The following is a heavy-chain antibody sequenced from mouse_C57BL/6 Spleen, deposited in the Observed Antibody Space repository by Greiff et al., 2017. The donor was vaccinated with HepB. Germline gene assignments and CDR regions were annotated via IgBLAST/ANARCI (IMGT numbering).Heavy chain of an antibody. Sequence: VQLKESGPELVKPGASVKISCKASGYSFTGYYMNWVKQSPEKSLEWIGEINPSTGGTTYNQKFKAKATLTVDKSSSTAYMQLKSLTSEDSAVYYCARGSSYDYYAMDYWGQGTSVTVSS. J-gene: IGHJ4*01. D-gene: IGHD1-1*01. CDR2: INPSTGGT. CDR3: ARGSSYDYYAMDY. CDR1: GYSFTGYY. V-gene: IGHV1-42*01.